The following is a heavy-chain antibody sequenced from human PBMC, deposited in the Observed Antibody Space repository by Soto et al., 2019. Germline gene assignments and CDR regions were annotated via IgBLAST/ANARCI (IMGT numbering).Heavy chain of an antibody. V-gene: IGHV4-34*01. J-gene: IGHJ4*02. CDR2: VKDGGHT. CDR3: ARGQEGVVATH. D-gene: IGHD5-12*01. CDR1: AGSLSGYY. Sequence: QVQLQQWGAGLLKPSETLSLNCAVTAGSLSGYYWSWIRQPPGKGLEWIGEVKDGGHTNYSPSLRGRVTISSDAYNNQCSLGLNSVTAAETGVYYCARGQEGVVATHWDQGSLISVSS.